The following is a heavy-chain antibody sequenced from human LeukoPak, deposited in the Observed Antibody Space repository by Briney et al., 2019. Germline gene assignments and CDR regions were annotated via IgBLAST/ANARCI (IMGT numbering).Heavy chain of an antibody. CDR3: ARDIGSYKHAFDI. J-gene: IGHJ3*02. CDR2: IYSGGST. CDR1: GFTVSSNY. V-gene: IGHV3-53*01. D-gene: IGHD1-26*01. Sequence: PGGSLRLSCAASGFTVSSNYMSWVRQAPGKGLEWVSVIYSGGSTYYADSVKGRFTISRDNSKNTLYLQMNSLRAEDTAVYYCARDIGSYKHAFDIWGQGTMVTVSS.